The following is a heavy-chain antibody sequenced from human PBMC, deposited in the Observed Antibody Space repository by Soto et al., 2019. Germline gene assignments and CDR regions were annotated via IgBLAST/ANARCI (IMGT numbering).Heavy chain of an antibody. D-gene: IGHD3-10*01. CDR3: AKSYRVRGVNSYYYGLDV. J-gene: IGHJ6*02. CDR2: ISYDGSNK. Sequence: SLRLSCEASGFSFSRYGMHWVRQAPGKGLEWVAVISYDGSNKYYADSVKDRSTISRDNSKNTLYLQMSSLRAEDTAVYWCAKSYRVRGVNSYYYGLDVWGQGTTVTVSS. V-gene: IGHV3-30*18. CDR1: GFSFSRYG.